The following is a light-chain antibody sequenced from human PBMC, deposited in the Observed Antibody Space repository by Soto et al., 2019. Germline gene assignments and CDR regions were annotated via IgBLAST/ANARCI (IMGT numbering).Light chain of an antibody. CDR1: SSNIGAGYN. CDR2: GNR. V-gene: IGLV1-40*01. J-gene: IGLJ2*01. CDR3: QSYDISLSGVV. Sequence: QSVLTQPPSVSGAPWQRVTISCTGSSSNIGAGYNVHWYQHLPGTAPKVLIYGNRHRPSGVPDRFSGSKSGTSASLAITGLQADDEADYYCQSYDISLSGVVFGGGTKLTVL.